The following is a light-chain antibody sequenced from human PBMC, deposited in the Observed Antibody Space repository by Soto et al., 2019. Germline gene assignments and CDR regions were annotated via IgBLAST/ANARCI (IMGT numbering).Light chain of an antibody. CDR3: SSYSTSSTYV. V-gene: IGLV2-14*01. CDR2: VVS. J-gene: IGLJ1*01. CDR1: SSDIGHYNY. Sequence: QSALTQPASVSGSHRQSITTSCTGTSSDIGHYNYDSWYQQRPGKAPKRLFYVVSNRPSGDSNRFSGAESDNTASLTISGLQAEDEAFYYCSSYSTSSTYVLGTGTKVIVL.